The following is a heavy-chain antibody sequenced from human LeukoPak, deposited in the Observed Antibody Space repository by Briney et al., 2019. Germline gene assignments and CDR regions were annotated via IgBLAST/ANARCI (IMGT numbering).Heavy chain of an antibody. J-gene: IGHJ6*03. V-gene: IGHV3-30*03. D-gene: IGHD5-18*01. CDR2: ISYDGSNK. Sequence: GGSLRLSCAASGFTFSSYGMHWVRQAPGKGLEWVAVISYDGSNKYYADPVKGRFTISRDNSKNSLYLQMNSLRAEDTAVYYCARSVDTAMAYYYYYMDVWGKGTTVTVSS. CDR1: GFTFSSYG. CDR3: ARSVDTAMAYYYYYMDV.